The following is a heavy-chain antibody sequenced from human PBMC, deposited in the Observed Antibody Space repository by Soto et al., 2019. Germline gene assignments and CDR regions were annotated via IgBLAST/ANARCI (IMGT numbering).Heavy chain of an antibody. Sequence: QITLKESGPPLVKPTQTLTLTCTFSGFSLSTSGVGVGWIRQPPGTALEWLALIYWDDDKRYSPSLKSRLTITKDTSKNQVVLTMTNMDPVDTATYYCAHPGYSSGWRHQYFQHWGQGTLVTVSS. CDR3: AHPGYSSGWRHQYFQH. V-gene: IGHV2-5*02. CDR2: IYWDDDK. CDR1: GFSLSTSGVG. J-gene: IGHJ1*01. D-gene: IGHD6-19*01.